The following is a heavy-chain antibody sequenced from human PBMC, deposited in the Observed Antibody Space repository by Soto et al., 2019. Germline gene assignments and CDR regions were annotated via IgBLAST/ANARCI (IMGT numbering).Heavy chain of an antibody. CDR3: ARDLVGGLATFDY. Sequence: GGSLRLSCAASGFTFSSYSMNWVRQAPGKGLEWVAVIWHDGTNKFYEDSVKGRFTISRDNFKNTLYLQMNSLRAEDTAVYYCARDLVGGLATFDYWGQGALVTVSS. D-gene: IGHD2-8*02. CDR2: IWHDGTNK. CDR1: GFTFSSYS. V-gene: IGHV3-33*08. J-gene: IGHJ4*02.